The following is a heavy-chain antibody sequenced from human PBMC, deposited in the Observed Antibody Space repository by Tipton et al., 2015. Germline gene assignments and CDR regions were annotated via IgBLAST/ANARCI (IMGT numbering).Heavy chain of an antibody. D-gene: IGHD2-15*01. CDR2: VFYDGGEK. J-gene: IGHJ4*02. V-gene: IGHV3-33*01. CDR1: HFPFSNYG. Sequence: SLRLSCAASHFPFSNYGMHWVRQAPGKGLEWVALVFYDGGEKHHADSVKGRFTISRDNSKKTVYLQMNNLRAEDTAVYYCARDPAGVRGNCDLWGQGTLVSVSS. CDR3: ARDPAGVRGNCDL.